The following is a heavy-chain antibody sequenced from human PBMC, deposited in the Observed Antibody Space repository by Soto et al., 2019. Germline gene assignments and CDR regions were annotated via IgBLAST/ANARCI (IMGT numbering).Heavy chain of an antibody. CDR1: GYTFTSYG. CDR2: ISAYNGNT. D-gene: IGHD6-13*01. J-gene: IGHJ5*02. CDR3: AKFPSSWQGYSWFDP. Sequence: ASVKVSCKASGYTFTSYGISWVRQAPGQGLEWMGWISAYNGNTNYAQKLQGRVTMTTDTSKNTLYLQMNSLRAEDTAVYYCAKFPSSWQGYSWFDPWGQGTLVTVSS. V-gene: IGHV1-18*01.